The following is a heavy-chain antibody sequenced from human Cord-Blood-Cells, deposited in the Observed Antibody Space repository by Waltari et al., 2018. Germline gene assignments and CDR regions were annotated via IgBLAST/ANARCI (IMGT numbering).Heavy chain of an antibody. CDR2: IYYRWST. CDR3: ARRRQLIGLFDY. J-gene: IGHJ4*02. D-gene: IGHD6-6*01. Sequence: QLQLQESGPGLGKPSETLSLTCTVSGGSISSSSYYWGWICQPPGKGLEWIGSIYYRWSTYYNPSLKSRVTISVDTSKNQFSLKLSSVTAADTAVYYCARRRQLIGLFDYWGQGTLVTVSS. V-gene: IGHV4-39*01. CDR1: GGSISSSSYY.